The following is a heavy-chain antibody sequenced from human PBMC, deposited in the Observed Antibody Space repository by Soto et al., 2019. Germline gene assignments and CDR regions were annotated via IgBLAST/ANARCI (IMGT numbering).Heavy chain of an antibody. D-gene: IGHD2-2*01. Sequence: ASVKVSCKASGYTFTGYYMHWVRQAPGQGLEWMGWINPNSGGTNYAQKFQGWVTMTRDTSISTAYMELSRLRSDDTAVYYCARGRGRYCSSTSCYRDDAFDIRCQGTMVTVSS. CDR1: GYTFTGYY. V-gene: IGHV1-2*04. CDR3: ARGRGRYCSSTSCYRDDAFDI. J-gene: IGHJ3*02. CDR2: INPNSGGT.